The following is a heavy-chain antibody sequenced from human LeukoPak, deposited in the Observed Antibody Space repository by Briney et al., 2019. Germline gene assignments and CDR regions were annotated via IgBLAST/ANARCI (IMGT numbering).Heavy chain of an antibody. D-gene: IGHD3-22*01. CDR3: ARPRYFYYYDSSGYSKSSVFDY. CDR1: GVTFEDYY. J-gene: IGHJ4*02. CDR2: INHSGST. Sequence: GSLRLSCTGSGVTFEDYYLSWIRQPPGKGLEWIGEINHSGSTNYNPSLKSRVTISVDTSKNQFSLKLSSVTAADTAVYYCARPRYFYYYDSSGYSKSSVFDYWGQGTLVTVSS. V-gene: IGHV4-34*01.